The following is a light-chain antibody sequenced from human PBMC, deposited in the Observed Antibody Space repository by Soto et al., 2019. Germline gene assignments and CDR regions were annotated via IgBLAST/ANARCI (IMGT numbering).Light chain of an antibody. Sequence: DIELTQSPPSLSASVGDGVTITCQASQDITNYLNWYQHKSGKSPKLLIFDAANLEAGVPSRFSGRGSGTQFTFTISSLQPEDVATYYCQQYENRPLTFGGGTKVE. CDR1: QDITNY. V-gene: IGKV1-33*01. J-gene: IGKJ4*01. CDR3: QQYENRPLT. CDR2: DAA.